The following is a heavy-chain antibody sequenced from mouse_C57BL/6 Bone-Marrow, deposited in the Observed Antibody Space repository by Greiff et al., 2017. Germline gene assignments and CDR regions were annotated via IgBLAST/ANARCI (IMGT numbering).Heavy chain of an antibody. D-gene: IGHD2-3*01. V-gene: IGHV5-4*03. CDR1: GFTFSSYA. J-gene: IGHJ2*01. Sequence: EVMLVESGGGLVKPGGSLKLSCAASGFTFSSYAMSWVRQTPDKRLEWVATISGGGSYTYYPDNVKGRFTISRDNAKNNLYLQLSHLKSEDTAMYYCARKAYVYCHFDYWGQGTTLTVSS. CDR2: ISGGGSYT. CDR3: ARKAYVYCHFDY.